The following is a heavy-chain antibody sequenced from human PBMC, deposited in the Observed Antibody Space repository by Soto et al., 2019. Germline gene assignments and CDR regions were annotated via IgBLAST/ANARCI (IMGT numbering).Heavy chain of an antibody. CDR2: ITAGDGKT. D-gene: IGHD5-12*01. J-gene: IGHJ4*02. CDR1: GYNFTQYT. CDR3: ARDLWGRRDGYHYGADS. Sequence: ASVKVSCKSSGYNFTQYTIHWVRQAPGQRLEWMGWITAGDGKTQYSKKFQTRVTIRSDVSATTVYMDLTSLRPEDTAVYYCARDLWGRRDGYHYGADSWGQGTLVTAPQ. V-gene: IGHV1-3*01.